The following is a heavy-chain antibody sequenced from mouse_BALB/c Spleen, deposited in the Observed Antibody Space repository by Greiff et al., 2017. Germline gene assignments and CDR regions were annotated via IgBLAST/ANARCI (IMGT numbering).Heavy chain of an antibody. J-gene: IGHJ4*01. V-gene: IGHV2-6-7*01. CDR2: IWGDGST. CDR3: ARQLGPPYYYAMDY. D-gene: IGHD3-1*01. CDR1: GFSLTGYG. Sequence: VKLMESGPGLVAPSQSLSITCTVSGFSLTGYGVNWVRQPPGKGLEWLGMIWGDGSTDYNSALKSRLSISKDNSKSQVFLKMNSLQTDDTARYYCARQLGPPYYYAMDYWGQGTSVTVSS.